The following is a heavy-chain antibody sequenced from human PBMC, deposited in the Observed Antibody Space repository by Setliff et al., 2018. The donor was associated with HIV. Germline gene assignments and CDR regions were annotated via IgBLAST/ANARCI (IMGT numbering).Heavy chain of an antibody. J-gene: IGHJ3*02. CDR3: ATRPPGVHGFSI. D-gene: IGHD3-10*01. CDR1: GGSFNILG. V-gene: IGHV1-69*06. CDR2: IIPVVDAP. Sequence: ASVKVSCKASGGSFNILGFTWVRQAPGQGLEWVGGIIPVVDAPIYAQRFQGRVVITADKSTGTAYMQLSSLKFEDTAVYYCATRPPGVHGFSIWGQGTMVTVTS.